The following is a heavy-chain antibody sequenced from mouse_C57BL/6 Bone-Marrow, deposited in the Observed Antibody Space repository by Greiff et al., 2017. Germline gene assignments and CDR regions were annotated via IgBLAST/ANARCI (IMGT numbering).Heavy chain of an antibody. V-gene: IGHV6-6*01. CDR1: GFTFSDAW. CDR2: IRNKANNHAT. CDR3: TEGWLPWFAY. J-gene: IGHJ3*01. D-gene: IGHD2-3*01. Sequence: EVKLEESGGGLVQPGGSMKLSCAASGFTFSDAWMDWVRQSPEKGLEWVAEIRNKANNHATYYAESVKGRFTISRDDSKSSVYLQMNSLRAEDPGIYYCTEGWLPWFAYWGQGTLVTVSA.